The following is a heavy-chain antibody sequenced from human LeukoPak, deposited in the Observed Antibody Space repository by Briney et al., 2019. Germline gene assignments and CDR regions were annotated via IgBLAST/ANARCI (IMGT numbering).Heavy chain of an antibody. J-gene: IGHJ3*02. CDR1: GGSFSGYY. CDR3: ARAYCGGDCQEPDAFDI. D-gene: IGHD2-21*02. Sequence: LSETLSLTCAVYGGSFSGYYWSWIRQPPGKGLEWIGEINHSGSTNYNPSLKSRVTISVDTSKNQFSLKLSSVTAADTAVYYCARAYCGGDCQEPDAFDIWGQGTMVTVSS. V-gene: IGHV4-34*01. CDR2: INHSGST.